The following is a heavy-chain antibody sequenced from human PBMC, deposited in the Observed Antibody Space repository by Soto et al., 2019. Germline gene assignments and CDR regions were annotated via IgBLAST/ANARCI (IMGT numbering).Heavy chain of an antibody. CDR2: IYWDDDK. J-gene: IGHJ4*02. CDR1: GFSLSTSGVG. D-gene: IGHD3-22*01. Sequence: QITLKESGPPLVKPTQTLTLTCTFSGFSLSTSGVGVGWIRQPPGKALEWLALIYWDDDKRYSASLKSRLTITKDTSKNQVVLTMTNMDPVDTATFYCARYYGTSGYSSFGYWGQGTLVTVSS. V-gene: IGHV2-5*02. CDR3: ARYYGTSGYSSFGY.